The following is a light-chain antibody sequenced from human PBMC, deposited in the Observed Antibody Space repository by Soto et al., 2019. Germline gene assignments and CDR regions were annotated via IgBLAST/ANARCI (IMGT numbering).Light chain of an antibody. CDR2: GNT. CDR1: SSNIGADFG. Sequence: QSVLTQPPSVSGAPGQRVTISCTGNSSNIGADFGVHWYQQLPGTGPKVLIYGNTNRPSGVPLRFSGSKSGTSASLTITGLQIDDEGDYYCQSYDSSLKNSGVFXGGTQMTVL. J-gene: IGLJ2*01. V-gene: IGLV1-40*01. CDR3: QSYDSSLKNSGV.